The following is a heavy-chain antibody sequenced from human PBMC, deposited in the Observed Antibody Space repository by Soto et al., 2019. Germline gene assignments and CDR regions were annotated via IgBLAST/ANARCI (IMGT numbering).Heavy chain of an antibody. CDR3: SKVRIAAAATFPLPYIDV. J-gene: IGHJ4*02. CDR2: ISYDGSNK. CDR1: GVSFSSCS. D-gene: IGHD6-13*01. V-gene: IGHV3-30*18. Sequence: PGGTLCLSCTASGVSFSSCSMHWVRLAPGPGLEWVAVISYDGSNKYYADSVKGRFTLSRNKPKNTQYLQMHSLRAEDTAVYYFSKVRIAAAATFPLPYIDVWGQGTLVTVSS.